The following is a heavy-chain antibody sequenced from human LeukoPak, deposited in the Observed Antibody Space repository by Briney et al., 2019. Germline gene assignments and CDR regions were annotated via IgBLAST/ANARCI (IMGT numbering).Heavy chain of an antibody. Sequence: GESLKISCKGSGYSFTSYWIGWVRQMPGKGLEWMGIIYPGDSDTRYSPSFQGQVTISADKSISTAYLQWSSLKASDTAMYYCARRSYYYDSSGYSDAFDIWGQGTIVTVSS. V-gene: IGHV5-51*01. J-gene: IGHJ3*02. CDR1: GYSFTSYW. CDR2: IYPGDSDT. CDR3: ARRSYYYDSSGYSDAFDI. D-gene: IGHD3-22*01.